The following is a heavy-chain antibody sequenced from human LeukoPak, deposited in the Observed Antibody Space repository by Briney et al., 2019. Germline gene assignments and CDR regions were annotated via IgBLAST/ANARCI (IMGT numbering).Heavy chain of an antibody. CDR2: IYYSGST. J-gene: IGHJ4*02. CDR1: GGSISSGGYY. V-gene: IGHV4-31*03. D-gene: IGHD5-18*01. Sequence: SQTLSLTCTVSGGSISSGGYYWSWIRQHPGKGLEWIGYIYYSGSTYYNPSLKSRVTILVDTSKNQFSLKLSSVTAADTAVYYCAREAGNSYGPNPSDYWGQGTLVTVSS. CDR3: AREAGNSYGPNPSDY.